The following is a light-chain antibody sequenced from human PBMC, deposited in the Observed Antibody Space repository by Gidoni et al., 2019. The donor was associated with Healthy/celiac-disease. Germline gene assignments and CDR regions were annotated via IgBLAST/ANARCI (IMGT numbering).Light chain of an antibody. CDR3: SSYTSSSTLV. V-gene: IGLV2-14*01. Sequence: QSSLTQPASVSGSPGQSITISCTGTSSDVGGYNYVSWYHQNPGKAPKLMIYDVTNRPSGVSNRFSGSKSGNTASLTISGLQAEDEADYYCSSYTSSSTLVFGTGTKVTVL. J-gene: IGLJ1*01. CDR1: SSDVGGYNY. CDR2: DVT.